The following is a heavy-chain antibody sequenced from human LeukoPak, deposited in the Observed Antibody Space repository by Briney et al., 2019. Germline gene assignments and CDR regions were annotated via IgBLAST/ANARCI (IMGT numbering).Heavy chain of an antibody. Sequence: GGSLRLSCAASGFTFSSYGMHWVRQAPGKGLEWVAVIWYDGSNKYYADSVKGRFTISRDNSKNTLYLQMNSLRAEDTAVYYCARDRTLHYFDYWGQGTLVTVSS. J-gene: IGHJ4*02. CDR2: IWYDGSNK. V-gene: IGHV3-33*01. CDR3: ARDRTLHYFDY. CDR1: GFTFSSYG.